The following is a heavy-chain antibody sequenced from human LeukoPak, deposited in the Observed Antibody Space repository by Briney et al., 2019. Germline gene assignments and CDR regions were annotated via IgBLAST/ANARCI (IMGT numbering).Heavy chain of an antibody. CDR1: GYSISSGYY. CDR3: ARQQDGTGGLI. Sequence: SETLSLTCAVSGYSISSGYYWGWIRQPPGKGLEWIGSIYHSGSTYYNPSLKSRVTISVDTSENQFSLKLSSVTAADTAVYYCARQQDGTGGLIWGQGTMVTVSS. J-gene: IGHJ3*02. V-gene: IGHV4-38-2*01. CDR2: IYHSGST. D-gene: IGHD1-1*01.